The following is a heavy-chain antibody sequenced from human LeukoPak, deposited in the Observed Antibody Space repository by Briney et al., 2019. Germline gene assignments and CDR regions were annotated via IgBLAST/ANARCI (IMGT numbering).Heavy chain of an antibody. CDR2: IYYSGST. CDR3: AREYVGSSSWFDP. Sequence: SETLSLTCTVSGGSISSYHWSWIRQPPGKGLEWIGYIYYSGSTNYNPSLKSRVTISVDTSKNQFSLKLSSVTAADTAVYYCAREYVGSSSWFDPWGQGTLVTVSS. CDR1: GGSISSYH. V-gene: IGHV4-59*12. D-gene: IGHD6-13*01. J-gene: IGHJ5*02.